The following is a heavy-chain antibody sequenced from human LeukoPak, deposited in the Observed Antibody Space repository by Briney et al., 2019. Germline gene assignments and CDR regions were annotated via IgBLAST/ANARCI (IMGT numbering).Heavy chain of an antibody. CDR3: ARAYTKSLTIDY. V-gene: IGHV1-2*02. J-gene: IGHJ4*02. Sequence: ASVKVSCKASGYTFTGYYMHWVRQAPGQGLEWMGWINPNSGGTNYAQKFQGRVTMTRDTSISTAYMELSRLRSDDTAAYYCARAYTKSLTIDYWGQGTLVTVSS. CDR1: GYTFTGYY. CDR2: INPNSGGT. D-gene: IGHD1-14*01.